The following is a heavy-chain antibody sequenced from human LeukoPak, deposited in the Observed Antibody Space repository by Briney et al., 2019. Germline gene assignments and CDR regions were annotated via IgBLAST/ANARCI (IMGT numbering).Heavy chain of an antibody. CDR1: GFAFRNYA. CDR3: VRPGFGDYDFDP. D-gene: IGHD2-21*02. Sequence: PGGSLRLSCAASGFAFRNYAIHWVRQAPGKGLEWAAVISFDGSNKYYSDSVKGRFTISRDNSKNTLYLQMNSLRPEDTGVYYCVRPGFGDYDFDPWGQGTLVTVSS. V-gene: IGHV3-30-3*01. CDR2: ISFDGSNK. J-gene: IGHJ5*02.